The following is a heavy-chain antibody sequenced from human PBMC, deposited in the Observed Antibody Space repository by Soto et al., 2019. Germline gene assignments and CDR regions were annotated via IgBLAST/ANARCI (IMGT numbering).Heavy chain of an antibody. J-gene: IGHJ3*02. D-gene: IGHD2-8*01. Sequence: GGSLRLSCAASGFTFSSYAMSWVRQAPGKGLEWVSAISGSGGSTYYADSVKGRFTISRDNSKNTLYLQMNSLRAEDTAVYYCARSRKKLYPPPTGAFDIWGQGTMVTVSS. CDR3: ARSRKKLYPPPTGAFDI. V-gene: IGHV3-23*01. CDR1: GFTFSSYA. CDR2: ISGSGGST.